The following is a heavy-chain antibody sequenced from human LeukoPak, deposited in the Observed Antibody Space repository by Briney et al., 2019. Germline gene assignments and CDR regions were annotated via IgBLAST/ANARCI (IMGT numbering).Heavy chain of an antibody. CDR1: GFTSSDYA. CDR2: ISGSGGST. D-gene: IGHD3-10*01. J-gene: IGHJ4*02. Sequence: GGSLRLSCAASGFTSSDYAMTWVRQAPGKGLEWVSAISGSGGSTYYADSVKGRFTMSRDNSKNTLYLQINSLRAEDTAVYYCAKGGDYYGSGSLQIYYFDFWGQGTLVTVSS. CDR3: AKGGDYYGSGSLQIYYFDF. V-gene: IGHV3-23*01.